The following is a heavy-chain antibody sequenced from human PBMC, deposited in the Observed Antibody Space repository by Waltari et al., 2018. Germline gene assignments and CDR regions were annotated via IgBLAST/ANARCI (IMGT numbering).Heavy chain of an antibody. D-gene: IGHD1-26*01. V-gene: IGHV3-20*02. J-gene: IGHJ4*02. CDR2: LNWNGATT. Sequence: EVQLVESGGGVVRPGGSLRPSLAASGFHLDDYGMSWVRQVPGKGLEWVAGLNWNGATTRYAESVRGRFTISRDNGKNSLYLHMNSLRAEDTALYHCAKTKYSGTYYFDSWGLGTLVTVSS. CDR1: GFHLDDYG. CDR3: AKTKYSGTYYFDS.